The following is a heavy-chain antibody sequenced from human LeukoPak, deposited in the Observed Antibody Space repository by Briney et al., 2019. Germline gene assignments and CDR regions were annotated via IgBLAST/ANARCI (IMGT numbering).Heavy chain of an antibody. CDR3: ARVSGWVRYALDI. D-gene: IGHD6-19*01. J-gene: IGHJ3*02. CDR1: GGSIISYY. Sequence: SETLSLTCTVSGGSIISYYWTWIRQPPGKGLEWIGYIYNSGSTNYNPSLKSRVTISVDTSKSQFYLKLNSVTAADTAVYYCARVSGWVRYALDIWGQGTMVSVSS. V-gene: IGHV4-59*01. CDR2: IYNSGST.